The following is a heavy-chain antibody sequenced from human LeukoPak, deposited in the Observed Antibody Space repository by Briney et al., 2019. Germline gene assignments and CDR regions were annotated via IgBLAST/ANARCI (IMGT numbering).Heavy chain of an antibody. J-gene: IGHJ4*02. CDR3: ARAEGFWSGYYWGY. CDR2: IIPIFGTG. Sequence: ASVKVSCNASGGTFSSYGISWVRQAPGQGLEWMGGIIPIFGTGNYSQTCHGRVTITADESTSTAYMELSRLRSEDTAVDDCARAEGFWSGYYWGYWGQGTLVTVSS. D-gene: IGHD3-3*01. CDR1: GGTFSSYG. V-gene: IGHV1-69*01.